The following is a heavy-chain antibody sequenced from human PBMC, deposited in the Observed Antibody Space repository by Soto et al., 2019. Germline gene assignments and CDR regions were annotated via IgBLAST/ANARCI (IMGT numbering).Heavy chain of an antibody. CDR3: ARGRYGDY. CDR2: ISAHNGNT. CDR1: GYAFTTYG. J-gene: IGHJ4*02. V-gene: IGHV1-18*01. Sequence: QVHLVQSGAEVKKPGASVKVSCQGSGYAFTTYGITWVRQAPGQGLEWMGWISAHNGNTNYAQKLQGRVTVTRDTSTSTANMELRSLRYVDTAVYYCARGRYGDYCGQGALVTVSS. D-gene: IGHD1-1*01.